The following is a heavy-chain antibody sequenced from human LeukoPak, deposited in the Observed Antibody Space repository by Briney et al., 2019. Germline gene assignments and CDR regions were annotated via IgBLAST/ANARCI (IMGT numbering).Heavy chain of an antibody. V-gene: IGHV3-15*01. CDR2: IKSKTDGGTT. J-gene: IGHJ4*02. CDR3: TTRGGFFSTSNS. Sequence: GGSLRLSCAASGFIFSNAWMSWVRQDAGKGLEWVGRIKSKTDGGTTDYAAPVKGRFTISRDDSKNTLYLQMNSLKTEDTAVYYCTTRGGFFSTSNSCGQETLAVVPS. D-gene: IGHD2-15*01. CDR1: GFIFSNAW.